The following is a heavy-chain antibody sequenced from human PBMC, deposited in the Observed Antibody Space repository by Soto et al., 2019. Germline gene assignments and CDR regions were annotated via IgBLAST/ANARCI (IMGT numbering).Heavy chain of an antibody. CDR1: GYTFTSYD. J-gene: IGHJ6*02. CDR2: MNPNSGNT. Sequence: QVQLVQSGAEVKKPGASVKVSCKASGYTFTSYDINWVRQATGQGLEWMGWMNPNSGNTGYAQKFQGRPTMTRNTSGSAAYMLLSIHRSEDTVVEFFEGGFFYGMDDCGQGMTVTVT. V-gene: IGHV1-8*01. CDR3: EGGFFYGMDD.